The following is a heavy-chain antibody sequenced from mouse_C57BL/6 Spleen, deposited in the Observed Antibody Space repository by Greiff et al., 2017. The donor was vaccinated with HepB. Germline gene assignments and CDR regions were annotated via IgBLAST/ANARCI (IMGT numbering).Heavy chain of an antibody. V-gene: IGHV1-82*01. D-gene: IGHD4-1*01. Sequence: VQLQQSGPELVKPGASVKISCKASGYAFSSSWMNWVKQRPGKGLEWIGRIYPGDGDTNYNGKFKGEATLTADKSSSTAYMQLSSLTSEDSAVYFCGGFLTGTDYWGQGTTLTVSS. CDR1: GYAFSSSW. CDR3: GGFLTGTDY. CDR2: IYPGDGDT. J-gene: IGHJ2*01.